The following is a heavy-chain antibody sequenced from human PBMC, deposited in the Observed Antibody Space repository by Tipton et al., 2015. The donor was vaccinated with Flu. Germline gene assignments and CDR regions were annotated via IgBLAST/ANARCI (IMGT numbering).Heavy chain of an antibody. J-gene: IGHJ5*02. CDR2: IYHGGNT. CDR1: GGSIISSNYF. D-gene: IGHD4-17*01. V-gene: IGHV4-39*07. CDR3: ARARDYGDRGGGWFDP. Sequence: TLSLTCTVSGGSIISSNYFWGWIRQPPGKDLEWIGTIYHGGNTYYNPSLKSRVTISVDTSKSQFFLDLTSMTAADTGIYYCARARDYGDRGGGWFDPWGQGTLVTVSS.